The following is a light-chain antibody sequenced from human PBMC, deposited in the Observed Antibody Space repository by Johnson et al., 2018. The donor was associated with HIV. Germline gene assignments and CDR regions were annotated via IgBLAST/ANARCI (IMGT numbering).Light chain of an antibody. CDR1: SSNIGNNY. CDR2: DNY. Sequence: QSVLTQPPSVSAAPGQKVTISCSGSSSNIGNNYVSWYQQLPGTAPKLLIYDNYKRPSGIPDRFSGSKSGTSATLGITGLQTGDAADYYCGTWDSSLSAGVVGTGTKVTVL. CDR3: GTWDSSLSAGV. V-gene: IGLV1-51*01. J-gene: IGLJ1*01.